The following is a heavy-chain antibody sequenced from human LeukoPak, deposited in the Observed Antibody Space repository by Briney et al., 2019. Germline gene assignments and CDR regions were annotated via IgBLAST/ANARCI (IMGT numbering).Heavy chain of an antibody. V-gene: IGHV3-7*03. CDR1: GFTFNSYW. Sequence: GGSLRLSCAASGFTFNSYWMNWVRQAPGKGLEWVANIKQDGSEKYYVDSVKGRFTISRDNAKNSLYLQMNSLRAEDTAVYYCVNPRDSSTWYTFDYWGQGTLVTVSS. CDR3: VNPRDSSTWYTFDY. D-gene: IGHD6-13*01. CDR2: IKQDGSEK. J-gene: IGHJ4*02.